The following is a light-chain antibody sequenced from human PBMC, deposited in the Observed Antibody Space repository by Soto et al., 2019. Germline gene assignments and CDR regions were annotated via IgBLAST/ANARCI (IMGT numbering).Light chain of an antibody. Sequence: DIQMTQSPSTLSASVGDRVTITCRASPSINSLLAWFQQKPGKAPEILIYKASSLESGVPSRFSGSGSGTEFTLTISSLQPEDSATYYCLQYYDYRTFGQGTKVEIK. V-gene: IGKV1-5*03. CDR1: PSINSL. J-gene: IGKJ1*01. CDR3: LQYYDYRT. CDR2: KAS.